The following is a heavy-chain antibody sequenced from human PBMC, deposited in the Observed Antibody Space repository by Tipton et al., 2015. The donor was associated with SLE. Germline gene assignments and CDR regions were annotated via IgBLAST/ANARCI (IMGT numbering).Heavy chain of an antibody. V-gene: IGHV4-39*07. J-gene: IGHJ4*02. CDR3: ARRGIPTVSYYFDH. D-gene: IGHD6-13*01. Sequence: GLVKPSETLSLTCTVSGGSISSSSYYWGWIRQPPGKGLEWIGSIYYSGSTYYNPSPKSRVTISVDTSKNQFSLKLSSVTAADTAVYYCARRGIPTVSYYFDHWGQGTLVTVSS. CDR1: GGSISSSSYY. CDR2: IYYSGST.